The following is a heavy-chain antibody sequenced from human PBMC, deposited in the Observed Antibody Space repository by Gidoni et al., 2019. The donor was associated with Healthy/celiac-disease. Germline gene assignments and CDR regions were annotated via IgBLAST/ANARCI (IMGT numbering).Heavy chain of an antibody. CDR1: GFSLSTSGMC. V-gene: IGHV2-70*01. D-gene: IGHD3-16*01. J-gene: IGHJ6*02. CDR2: IDWDDDK. Sequence: QVTLRESGPALVKPTQTLTLSCTFSGFSLSTSGMCVSWIRQPPGKALEWLALIDWDDDKYYSTSLKTRLTISKDTSKNQVVFTMTNMDPVDTATYYCARVRGWGGGMDVWGQGTTVTVSS. CDR3: ARVRGWGGGMDV.